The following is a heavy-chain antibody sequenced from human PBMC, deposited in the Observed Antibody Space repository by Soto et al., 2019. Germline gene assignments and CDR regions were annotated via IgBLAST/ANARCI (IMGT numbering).Heavy chain of an antibody. CDR1: GGSISSYY. V-gene: IGHV4-59*08. Sequence: SETLSLTCTVSGGSISSYYRSWIRQPPGKGLEWIGYISDSGSTNYNPSLKSRVTISVDTSNNQFSLKLSSVTAADTAVYYCARRIKYYYAMDVWGQGTTVTVSS. J-gene: IGHJ6*02. CDR3: ARRIKYYYAMDV. CDR2: ISDSGST. D-gene: IGHD2-15*01.